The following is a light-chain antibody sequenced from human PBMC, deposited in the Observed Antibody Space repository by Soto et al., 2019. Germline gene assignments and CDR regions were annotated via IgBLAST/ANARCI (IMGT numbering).Light chain of an antibody. Sequence: EIRMTQSPSSLSASVVDIVTITCLASQSISSYLNWYQQKPGKTPKIMIYAASSLQGGVPSRFSGSGSGTEFTLTISSLQPEDFATYYCQQASSFPPTFGQGTRLEIK. CDR1: QSISSY. CDR2: AAS. J-gene: IGKJ5*01. V-gene: IGKV1-39*01. CDR3: QQASSFPPT.